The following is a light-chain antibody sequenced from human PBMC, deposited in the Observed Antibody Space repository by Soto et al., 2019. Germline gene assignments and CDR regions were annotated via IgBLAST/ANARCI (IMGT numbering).Light chain of an antibody. CDR2: EVK. CDR3: CSDVHSRFLGG. Sequence: QSALTQAASVSGSPGQSITISCTGTSSDVGSYNLVSWYQHHPGKAPKLIIYEVKKRPSGVSDRFSGSKSGNTASLTISGLQAEDEAEYYCCSDVHSRFLGGFGGGTKLTV. V-gene: IGLV2-23*02. J-gene: IGLJ3*02. CDR1: SSDVGSYNL.